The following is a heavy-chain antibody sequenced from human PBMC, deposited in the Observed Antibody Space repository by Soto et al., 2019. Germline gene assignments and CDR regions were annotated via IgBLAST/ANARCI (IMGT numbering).Heavy chain of an antibody. CDR1: GFTFSSYA. CDR3: AKDLYYDILTGYYGYYFDY. CDR2: ISGSGGST. Sequence: GGSLRLSCAASGFTFSSYAMSWVRQAPGKGLEWVSAISGSGGSTYYEDSVKGRFTIYRDNPKNTLYLQMNSLRAEEMAVYYCAKDLYYDILTGYYGYYFDYWGQGTLVTVSS. J-gene: IGHJ4*02. V-gene: IGHV3-23*01. D-gene: IGHD3-9*01.